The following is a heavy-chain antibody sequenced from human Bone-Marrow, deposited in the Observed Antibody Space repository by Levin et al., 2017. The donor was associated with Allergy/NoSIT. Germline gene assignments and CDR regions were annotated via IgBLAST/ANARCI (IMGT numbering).Heavy chain of an antibody. J-gene: IGHJ5*02. CDR1: GFTFSSYW. Sequence: QPGGSLRLSCAASGFTFSSYWMHWVRQAPGKGLVWVSHIDIDGSYTTYADSVKGRFTISRDNAKNTLYLQMNNLRAEDTAVYFCARPFCSGDDCYGGSGFDPWGQGTLVTVSS. CDR3: ARPFCSGDDCYGGSGFDP. D-gene: IGHD2-15*01. CDR2: IDIDGSYT. V-gene: IGHV3-74*01.